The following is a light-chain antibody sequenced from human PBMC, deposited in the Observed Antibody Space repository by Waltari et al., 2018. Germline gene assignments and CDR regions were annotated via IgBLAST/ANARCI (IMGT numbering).Light chain of an antibody. CDR2: DQN. CDR3: HSRDASGVGGS. Sequence: SSELTQDPAVSVAMGQPVRITCPGNSLRSYYASWYQQRPGQAPRLVMFDQNNRPSGVPDRFSGSNSDNTASLTITGAQAEDEASYYCHSRDASGVGGSFGGGTKLTVL. CDR1: SLRSYY. V-gene: IGLV3-19*01. J-gene: IGLJ2*01.